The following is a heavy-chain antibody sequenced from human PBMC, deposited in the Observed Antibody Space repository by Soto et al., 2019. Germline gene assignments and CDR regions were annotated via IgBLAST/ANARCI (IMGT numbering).Heavy chain of an antibody. CDR3: ATWANSGYYYY. J-gene: IGHJ4*02. V-gene: IGHV1-24*01. CDR1: GYTLSELV. CDR2: FDPEDGET. Sequence: ASEKVSCKVSGYTLSELVMHWVRQAPGKGLEWMGGFDPEDGETIYAQEFQGRVTMTEDKSTDTAYMDLSRLTSEDTAVYYCATWANSGYYYYWRQGTLVTVSS. D-gene: IGHD3-22*01.